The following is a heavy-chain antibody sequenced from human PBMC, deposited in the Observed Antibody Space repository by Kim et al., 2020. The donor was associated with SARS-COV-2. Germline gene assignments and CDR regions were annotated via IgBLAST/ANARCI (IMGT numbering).Heavy chain of an antibody. J-gene: IGHJ5*01. CDR3: ARLLTGPWSGYYGGYTSFDT. CDR1: GGSLSGNN. D-gene: IGHD3-3*01. CDR2: VSHSGSA. Sequence: SETLSLTCAVYGGSLSGNNWSWIRQPPGKGLEWIGEVSHSGSANYNPSLKSRVTMSVDMSKSQFSLKLSTVSAADTAVYYCARLLTGPWSGYYGGYTSFDTWGQGDLVIVSA. V-gene: IGHV4-34*01.